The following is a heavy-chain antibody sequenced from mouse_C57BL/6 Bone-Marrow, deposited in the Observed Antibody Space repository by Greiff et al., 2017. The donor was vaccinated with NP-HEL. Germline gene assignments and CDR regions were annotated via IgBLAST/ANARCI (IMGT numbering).Heavy chain of an antibody. J-gene: IGHJ4*01. V-gene: IGHV1-59*01. D-gene: IGHD2-1*01. CDR1: GYTFTSYW. CDR2: IDPSDSYT. CDR3: AHYGNYYAMDY. Sequence: QVQLQQPGAELVRPGTSVKLSCKASGYTFTSYWMHWVKQRPGQGLEWIGVIDPSDSYTNYNQKFKGKATLTVDTSSSTAYMQLSSLTSEDSAVYYCAHYGNYYAMDYWGQGTSVTVSS.